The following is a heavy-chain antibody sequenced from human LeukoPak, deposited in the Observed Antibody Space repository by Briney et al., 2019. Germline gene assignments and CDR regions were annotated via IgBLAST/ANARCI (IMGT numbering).Heavy chain of an antibody. D-gene: IGHD3-10*01. CDR1: GFTFDDYG. J-gene: IGHJ4*02. CDR2: INWNGGSI. Sequence: GGSLRLSCAASGFTFDDYGMTWVRQAPGKGLEWVSAINWNGGSIGYADSVKGRFTISRDNAKNSLYLQMNSLRAEDAAVYYCARAQGVRGTAADYWGQGTLVTVSS. CDR3: ARAQGVRGTAADY. V-gene: IGHV3-20*04.